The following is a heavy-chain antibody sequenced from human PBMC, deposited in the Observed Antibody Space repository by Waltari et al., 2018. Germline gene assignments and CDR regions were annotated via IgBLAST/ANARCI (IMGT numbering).Heavy chain of an antibody. CDR1: GGSFSGYY. D-gene: IGHD6-19*01. J-gene: IGHJ4*02. CDR2: INHSGST. V-gene: IGHV4-34*01. Sequence: QVQLQQWGAGLLKPSETLSLTCAVYGGSFSGYYWSWIRQPPGKGLEWIGEINHSGSTNYNPSLKSRVTKSVDTSKNQFSLKLSSVTAADTAVYYCASYSSGWYRGGFDYWGQGTLVTVSS. CDR3: ASYSSGWYRGGFDY.